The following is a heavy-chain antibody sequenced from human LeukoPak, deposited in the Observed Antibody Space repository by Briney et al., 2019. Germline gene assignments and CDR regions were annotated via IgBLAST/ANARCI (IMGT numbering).Heavy chain of an antibody. CDR1: GFTFSDFY. CDR2: ISNSGSAI. D-gene: IGHD3-10*01. V-gene: IGHV3-11*04. CDR3: ARAGQEWFGELGFDS. J-gene: IGHJ4*02. Sequence: GGSLRLSCAASGFTFSDFYMSWIRQAPGKGLEWVSYISNSGSAIDSVKGRFTISRDNTRNSMYLQMNSLRAEDTAVYYCARAGQEWFGELGFDSWGQGTLVTVSS.